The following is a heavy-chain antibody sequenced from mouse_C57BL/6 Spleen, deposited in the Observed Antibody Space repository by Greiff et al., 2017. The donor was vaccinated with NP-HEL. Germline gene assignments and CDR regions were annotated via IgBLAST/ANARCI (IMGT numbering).Heavy chain of an antibody. J-gene: IGHJ2*01. V-gene: IGHV1-69*01. CDR2: IDPSDSYT. Sequence: QVQLQQPGAELVMPGASVKLSCKASGYTFTSYWMHWVKQRPGQGLEWIGEIDPSDSYTHYNQKFKGKSTLTVDKSSSTSYMQLSSLTSEDSAVYYGARGHSLYGGYVYYFDYWGEGTTLTVSS. CDR1: GYTFTSYW. CDR3: ARGHSLYGGYVYYFDY. D-gene: IGHD2-3*01.